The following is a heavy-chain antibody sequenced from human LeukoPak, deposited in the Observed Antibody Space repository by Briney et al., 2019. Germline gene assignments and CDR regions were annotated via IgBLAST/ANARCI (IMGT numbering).Heavy chain of an antibody. J-gene: IGHJ4*02. V-gene: IGHV3-15*01. Sequence: PGGSLRLSCAASGFTFSNAWMSWVRQAPGKGLEWVGRIKSKTDGGTTDYAAPVKGRFTISRDDSKNTLYLQMNSLKTEDTAVYYCTTDGDPLRGGVFGYWSQGTLVTVSS. D-gene: IGHD3-16*01. CDR3: TTDGDPLRGGVFGY. CDR1: GFTFSNAW. CDR2: IKSKTDGGTT.